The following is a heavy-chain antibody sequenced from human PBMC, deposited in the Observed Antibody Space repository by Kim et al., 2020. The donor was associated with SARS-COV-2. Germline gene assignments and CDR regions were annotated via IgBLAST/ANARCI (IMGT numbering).Heavy chain of an antibody. D-gene: IGHD6-13*01. CDR1: GGTFSSYA. CDR3: ARDPGVYSSSWDPYYYYGMDV. V-gene: IGHV1-69*04. J-gene: IGHJ6*02. Sequence: SVKVSCKASGGTFSSYAISWVRQAPGQGLEWMGRIIPILGIANYAQKFQGRVTITADKSTSTAYMELSSLRSEDTAVYYCARDPGVYSSSWDPYYYYGMDVWGQGTTVTVSS. CDR2: IIPILGIA.